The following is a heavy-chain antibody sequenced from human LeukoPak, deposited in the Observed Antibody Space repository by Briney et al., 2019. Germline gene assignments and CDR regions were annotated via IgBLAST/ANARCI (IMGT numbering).Heavy chain of an antibody. CDR1: GDSVSSNSAA. CDR2: TYYRSKWYN. CDR3: ARDSEDYGGNPGAIYGFDY. V-gene: IGHV6-1*01. J-gene: IGHJ4*02. Sequence: QTLSLTCAISGDSVSSNSAAWNWIRQSPSRGLEWLGRTYYRSKWYNDYAVSVKSRITINPDTSKNQFSLQLNSVTPEDTAVYYCARDSEDYGGNPGAIYGFDYWGQGNLLSVSS. D-gene: IGHD4-23*01.